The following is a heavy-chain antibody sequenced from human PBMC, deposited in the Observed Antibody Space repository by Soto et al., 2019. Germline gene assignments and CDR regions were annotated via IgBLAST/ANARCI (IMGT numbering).Heavy chain of an antibody. CDR1: GFTFSSYA. Sequence: EVQLLESGGGLVQPGGSLRLSCAASGFTFSSYAMSWVRQAPGKGLEWVSAISGSGGSTYYADSVKGRFTISRDKSKNTLYLQMNSLRAEDTAVYYCAKDNNRELTQSIAARWDAIDVWGQGTMVTVSS. CDR3: AKDNNRELTQSIAARWDAIDV. CDR2: ISGSGGST. D-gene: IGHD6-6*01. J-gene: IGHJ3*01. V-gene: IGHV3-23*01.